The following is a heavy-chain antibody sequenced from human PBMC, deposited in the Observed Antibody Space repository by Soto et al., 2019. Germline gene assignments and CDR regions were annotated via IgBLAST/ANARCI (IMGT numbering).Heavy chain of an antibody. CDR1: GGSFSSGDYY. Sequence: SETLSLTYTVSGGSFSSGDYYWSWIRQPPGKGLEWIGYISYSGSTYYIPSLKSRVAISVDTSKNQFSLKLSSVTAADTAVYYCARGGYCSGGRCYNWFDPWGQGTLVTVSS. V-gene: IGHV4-30-4*01. CDR2: ISYSGST. J-gene: IGHJ5*02. CDR3: ARGGYCSGGRCYNWFDP. D-gene: IGHD2-15*01.